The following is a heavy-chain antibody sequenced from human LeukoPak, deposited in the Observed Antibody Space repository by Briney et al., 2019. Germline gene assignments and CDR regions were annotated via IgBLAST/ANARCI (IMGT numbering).Heavy chain of an antibody. CDR3: ARVRGATGWYFDL. D-gene: IGHD4-11*01. CDR2: IYYSGST. J-gene: IGHJ2*01. V-gene: IGHV4-59*01. CDR1: GGSISSYY. Sequence: SETLSLTCTVSGGSISSYYWSWIRQPPGKGLEWIGDIYYSGSTNYNPSLNSRVTISVDTSKNQFSLKLSSVTAADPAVYYCARVRGATGWYFDLWGSGALVTVSS.